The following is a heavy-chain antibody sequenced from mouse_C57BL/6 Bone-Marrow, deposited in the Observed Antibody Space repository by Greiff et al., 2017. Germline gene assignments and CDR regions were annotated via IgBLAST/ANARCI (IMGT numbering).Heavy chain of an antibody. V-gene: IGHV1-55*01. D-gene: IGHD2-5*01. CDR3: ARPYYSNYWYFDV. J-gene: IGHJ1*03. Sequence: QVQLQQPGAELVKPGASVKMSCKASGYTFTSYWITWVKQRPGQGLEWIGDIYPGSGSTKYNEKFKSKATLTVDTSSSTAYMQLSSLTSEDYAVYYCARPYYSNYWYFDVWGTGTTVTVSS. CDR1: GYTFTSYW. CDR2: IYPGSGST.